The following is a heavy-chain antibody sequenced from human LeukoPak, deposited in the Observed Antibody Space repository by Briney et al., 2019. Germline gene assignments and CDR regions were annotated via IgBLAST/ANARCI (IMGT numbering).Heavy chain of an antibody. CDR3: TRAIRHQLLSDY. V-gene: IGHV1-8*01. J-gene: IGHJ4*02. D-gene: IGHD2-2*01. Sequence: GASVKVSFKATGYTFSNFDINWVRQATGQGAEWMGRMNPESGNTGYAQKFQGRVTMTRDSSKSTAYMELISLRFEDTAIYYCTRAIRHQLLSDYWGQGTLVTVSS. CDR1: GYTFSNFD. CDR2: MNPESGNT.